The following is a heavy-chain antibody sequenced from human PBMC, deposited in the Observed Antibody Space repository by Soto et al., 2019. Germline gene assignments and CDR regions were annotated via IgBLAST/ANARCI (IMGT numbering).Heavy chain of an antibody. CDR1: GGSISSYY. V-gene: IGHV4-59*01. D-gene: IGHD6-13*01. CDR2: IYYSGST. J-gene: IGHJ4*02. Sequence: WETLSLTCTVSGGSISSYYWSWIREPPGKGLEWIGYIYYSGSTNYNPSLKSRVTISVDTSKNQFSLKLSSVTAADTAVYYCARERARGIAAAGIDYWGQGTLVTVSS. CDR3: ARERARGIAAAGIDY.